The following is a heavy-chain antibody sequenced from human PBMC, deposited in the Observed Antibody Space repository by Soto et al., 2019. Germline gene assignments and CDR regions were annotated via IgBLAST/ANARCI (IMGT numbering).Heavy chain of an antibody. J-gene: IGHJ6*03. CDR3: AGDVRSGRNYMDV. V-gene: IGHV4-31*03. CDR1: GGSISRGGYY. CDR2: IYYSGST. D-gene: IGHD3-3*01. Sequence: PSETLSLTCTVSGGSISRGGYYWSWIRQHPGKGLEWIGYIYYSGSTYYNPSLKSRVTISVDTSKNQFSLKLSSVTAADTAVYYCAGDVRSGRNYMDVWGKGTTVTVSS.